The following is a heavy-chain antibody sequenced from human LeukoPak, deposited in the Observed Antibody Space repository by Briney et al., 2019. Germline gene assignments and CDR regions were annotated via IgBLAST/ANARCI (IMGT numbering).Heavy chain of an antibody. D-gene: IGHD3-16*02. J-gene: IGHJ4*02. CDR2: IRYDGNNK. CDR1: GFTFSNAW. V-gene: IGHV3-30*02. Sequence: GGSLRLSCAASGFTFSNAWMSWVRQAPGKGLEWVAFIRYDGNNKYYADSVKGRFTISRDNSKNTLSLQMSSLRVEDTAVYYCAAEGAMGVMVQIDHWGQGTLVTVSS. CDR3: AAEGAMGVMVQIDH.